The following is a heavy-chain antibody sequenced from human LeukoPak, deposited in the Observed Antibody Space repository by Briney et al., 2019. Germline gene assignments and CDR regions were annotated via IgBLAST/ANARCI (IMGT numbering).Heavy chain of an antibody. J-gene: IGHJ5*02. Sequence: GASVEVSCKASGYTFTGYYMHWVRQAPGQGLEWMGWINPNSGGTNYAQKFQGRVTMTRDTSISTAYMELSRLRSDDTAVYYCARDRRITIFGVATNWFDPWGQGTLVTVSS. V-gene: IGHV1-2*02. CDR3: ARDRRITIFGVATNWFDP. CDR2: INPNSGGT. CDR1: GYTFTGYY. D-gene: IGHD3-3*01.